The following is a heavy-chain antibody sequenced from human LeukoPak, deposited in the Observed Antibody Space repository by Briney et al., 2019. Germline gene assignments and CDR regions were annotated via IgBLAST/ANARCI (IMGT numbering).Heavy chain of an antibody. V-gene: IGHV4-59*01. Sequence: SETLSLTCTVSGGSINTYYWNWIRQPRGKGLEWIGFIYGSGTTDYNPSLKSRLTMSVDTSKGQVSLTLKSVTAADTAVYFCARGVAGSGSYNWFDFWGQGTLVTVSS. J-gene: IGHJ5*01. CDR1: GGSINTYY. D-gene: IGHD3-10*01. CDR2: IYGSGTT. CDR3: ARGVAGSGSYNWFDF.